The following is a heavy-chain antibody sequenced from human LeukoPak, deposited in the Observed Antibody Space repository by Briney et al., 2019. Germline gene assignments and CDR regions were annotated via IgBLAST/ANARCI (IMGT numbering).Heavy chain of an antibody. Sequence: SETLPLTCAVYGGSFSGYYWSWIRQPPGKGLEWIGEINHSGSTNYNPSLKSRVTISVDTSKNQFSLKLSSVTAADTAVYYCARRASGRDWFDPWGQGTLVTVSS. CDR3: ARRASGRDWFDP. CDR1: GGSFSGYY. V-gene: IGHV4-34*01. J-gene: IGHJ5*02. CDR2: INHSGST. D-gene: IGHD1-26*01.